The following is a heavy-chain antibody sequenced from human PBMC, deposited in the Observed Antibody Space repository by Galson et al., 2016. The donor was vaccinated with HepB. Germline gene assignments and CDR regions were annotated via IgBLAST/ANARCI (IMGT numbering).Heavy chain of an antibody. V-gene: IGHV4-34*01. J-gene: IGHJ5*02. CDR2: INHSGST. CDR1: GASFSGYY. CDR3: ARGGSGWYDRNWLDP. D-gene: IGHD6-19*01. Sequence: TLSLTCVVYGASFSGYYWSWIRQPPGKGLEWIGAINHSGSTNYNPSLKSRVTISVDASKNHFFLKVSSVTAADTAVYYCARGGSGWYDRNWLDPWGQGTLVTVSS.